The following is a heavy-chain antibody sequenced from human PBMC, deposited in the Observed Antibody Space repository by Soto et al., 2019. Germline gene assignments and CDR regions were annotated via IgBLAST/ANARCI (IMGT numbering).Heavy chain of an antibody. J-gene: IGHJ4*02. D-gene: IGHD2-8*01. V-gene: IGHV1-69*01. CDR3: ARVVYPYVTNGVCYPANFDY. CDR2: IIPIFGPA. Sequence: QVQLVQSGAEVKKPGSSVKVSCKASGGTFSSYAISWVRQAPGQGLEWMGGIIPIFGPANYAQKFQGRVTITADESTSTAYMELSSLRSEDTAVYYCARVVYPYVTNGVCYPANFDYWGQGTLVTVS. CDR1: GGTFSSYA.